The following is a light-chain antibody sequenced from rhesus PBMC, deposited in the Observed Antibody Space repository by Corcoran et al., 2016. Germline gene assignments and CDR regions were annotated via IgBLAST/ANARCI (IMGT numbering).Light chain of an antibody. J-gene: IGKJ1*01. CDR1: QSVGSY. CDR3: QQSSNLWT. Sequence: ETVVTQSPATLSLSPGERATLSCRASQSVGSYLAWYQQKPGQAPRLLIYGASSRVTGLPDRFSGRGLGTDCTLTISSLEPEDVGVYYCQQSSNLWTFGQGTKVEIK. CDR2: GAS. V-gene: IGKV3-24*04.